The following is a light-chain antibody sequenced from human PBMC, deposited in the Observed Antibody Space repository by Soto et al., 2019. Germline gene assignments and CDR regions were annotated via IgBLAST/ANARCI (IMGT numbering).Light chain of an antibody. CDR1: QSVTSSY. J-gene: IGKJ4*01. Sequence: EIVLTQSPGTLSLSPGERATLSCRASQSVTSSYLAWYQQKPGQAPRLLIYAASSRATGIPDRFSGSGSGTDFTLTLSRLEPEDFAVYYCQQYGYSATFGGGTKVELK. CDR3: QQYGYSAT. CDR2: AAS. V-gene: IGKV3-20*01.